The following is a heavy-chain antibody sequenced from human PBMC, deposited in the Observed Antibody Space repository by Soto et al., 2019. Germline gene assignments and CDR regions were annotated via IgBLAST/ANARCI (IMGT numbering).Heavy chain of an antibody. CDR1: GFPFSVYS. Sequence: PGGSLRLSCAASGFPFSVYSMNWVRQAPGKGLEWVSRINSDGSSTSYADSVKGRFTISRDNAKNTLYLQMNSLRAEDTAVYYCVRDLAYCTSTRRDGYGLDVWGQGTMVTVSS. V-gene: IGHV3-74*01. D-gene: IGHD2-2*01. J-gene: IGHJ3*01. CDR2: INSDGSST. CDR3: VRDLAYCTSTRRDGYGLDV.